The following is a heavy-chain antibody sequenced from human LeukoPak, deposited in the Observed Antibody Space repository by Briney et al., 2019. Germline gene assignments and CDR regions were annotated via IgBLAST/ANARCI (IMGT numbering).Heavy chain of an antibody. Sequence: GGSLRLSCAVSGFTFSSYDMSWVRQAPGKGLEWVSSISSSSSYIYYADSVKGRFTISRDNAKNSLYLQMNSLRAEDTAVYYCARGADQGIVATKHVWGQGTLVTVSS. V-gene: IGHV3-21*01. CDR3: ARGADQGIVATKHV. J-gene: IGHJ4*02. CDR2: ISSSSSYI. CDR1: GFTFSSYD. D-gene: IGHD5-12*01.